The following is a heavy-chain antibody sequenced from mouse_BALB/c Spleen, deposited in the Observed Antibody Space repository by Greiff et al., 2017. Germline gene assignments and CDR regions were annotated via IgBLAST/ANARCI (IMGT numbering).Heavy chain of an antibody. CDR2: IWSGGST. CDR1: GFSLTSYG. CDR3: ASTSPRFAY. Sequence: QVHVKQSGPGLVQPSQSLSITCTVSGFSLTSYGVHWVRQSPGKGLEWLGVIWSGGSTDYNAAFISRLSISKDNSKSQVFFKMNSLQANDTAIYYCASTSPRFAYWGQGTLVTVSA. V-gene: IGHV2-2*02. D-gene: IGHD5-1*01. J-gene: IGHJ3*01.